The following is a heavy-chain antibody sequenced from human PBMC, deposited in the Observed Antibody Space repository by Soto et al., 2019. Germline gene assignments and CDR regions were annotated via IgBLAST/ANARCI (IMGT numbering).Heavy chain of an antibody. CDR3: AKDRYPGGYSSYHSCGMDV. CDR1: GFTFSSYG. V-gene: IGHV3-30*18. Sequence: VQLVESGGGVVQPGRSLRLSCAASGFTFSSYGMHWVRQAPGKGLEWVAVISYDGSNKYYADSVKGRFTISRDTSKITLYLQRNSLRAEDTAVYYCAKDRYPGGYSSYHSCGMDVWGQGTTVTVSS. J-gene: IGHJ6*02. CDR2: ISYDGSNK. D-gene: IGHD6-13*01.